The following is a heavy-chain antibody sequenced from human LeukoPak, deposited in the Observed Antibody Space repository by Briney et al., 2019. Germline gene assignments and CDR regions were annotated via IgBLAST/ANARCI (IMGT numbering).Heavy chain of an antibody. CDR1: GGSFSGYY. CDR2: INHSGST. Sequence: PSETLSLTCAVYGGSFSGYYWSWIRQPPGKGLEWIGEINHSGSTNYNPSLKSRVTISVDTSKNQFSLKLSSVTAADTAVYYCARVGYDYVWGSYRYSYFDYWGQGTLVTVSS. J-gene: IGHJ4*02. CDR3: ARVGYDYVWGSYRYSYFDY. V-gene: IGHV4-34*01. D-gene: IGHD3-16*02.